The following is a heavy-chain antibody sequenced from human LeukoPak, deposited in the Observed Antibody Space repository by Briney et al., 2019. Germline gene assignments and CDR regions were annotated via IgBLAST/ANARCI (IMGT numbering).Heavy chain of an antibody. CDR1: GFTFGTSA. D-gene: IGHD6-13*01. CDR3: AKGSLGSWYYFDY. CDR2: FGRSGSDT. V-gene: IGHV3-23*01. Sequence: QAGGSLRLSCAASGFTFGTSAISWVRQAPGKGPEWVSTFGRSGSDTYYSDSVTCRFTIFRDNSKNRLYLQMNSLRDEDTAVYYCAKGSLGSWYYFDYWGQGTLVTVSS. J-gene: IGHJ4*02.